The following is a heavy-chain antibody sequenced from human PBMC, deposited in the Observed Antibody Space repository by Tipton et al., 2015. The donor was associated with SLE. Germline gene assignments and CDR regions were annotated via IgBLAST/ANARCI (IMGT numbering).Heavy chain of an antibody. V-gene: IGHV4-59*01. CDR1: GGSISTYY. CDR2: LYNSGYS. J-gene: IGHJ3*01. Sequence: TLSLTCTVSGGSISTYYLTWIRQPPGRGLEWIGYLYNSGYSSYNPSLKSRVAMSADTSKNHFSLRLNSVTAADTAVYYCARGALDGGNDAFDLWGQGTMVTVSS. D-gene: IGHD3-16*01. CDR3: ARGALDGGNDAFDL.